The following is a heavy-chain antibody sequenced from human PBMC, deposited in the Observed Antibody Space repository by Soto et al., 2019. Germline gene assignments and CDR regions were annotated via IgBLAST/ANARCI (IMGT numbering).Heavy chain of an antibody. CDR1: GYTFTGYY. D-gene: IGHD2-21*02. V-gene: IGHV3-48*02. Sequence: SCKVFGYTFTGYYIHWVRQAPGKGLEWVSYISSSSSTIYYADSVKGRFTISRDNAKNSLYLQMNSLRDEDTAVYYCARDRFFLAYCGGDCYSPLGYWGQGTLVTVSS. CDR3: ARDRFFLAYCGGDCYSPLGY. J-gene: IGHJ4*02. CDR2: ISSSSSTI.